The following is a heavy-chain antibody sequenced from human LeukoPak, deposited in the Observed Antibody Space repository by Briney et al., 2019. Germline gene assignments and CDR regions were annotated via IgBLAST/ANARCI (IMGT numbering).Heavy chain of an antibody. J-gene: IGHJ4*02. CDR3: ARAGYSILSPFDX. CDR1: GFTFKNYE. V-gene: IGHV3-48*03. D-gene: IGHD5/OR15-5a*01. CDR2: ISSSSITI. Sequence: PGGSLRLSCAASGFTFKNYEMHWVRQAPGKGLEWLSYISSSSITIYYADSMEGRFTISRDNAKSSLYLQMNSLRAEDTAVYYCARAGYSILSPFDXWGQGTLVTVSS.